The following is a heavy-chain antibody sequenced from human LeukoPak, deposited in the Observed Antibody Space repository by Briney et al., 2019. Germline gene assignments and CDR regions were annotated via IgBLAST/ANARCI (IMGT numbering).Heavy chain of an antibody. CDR2: ITWNSRVK. CDR1: GFTFDNFA. CDR3: ARGAMVRGVIAS. D-gene: IGHD3-10*01. V-gene: IGHV3-9*01. J-gene: IGHJ4*02. Sequence: GGSLRLSCAASGFTFDNFAVHWVRQAPGKGLEWVSGITWNSRVKTYTPSVKGRFTISRDNAKNSLDLQMSSLRAEDTAVYYCARGAMVRGVIASWGQGTLVTVSS.